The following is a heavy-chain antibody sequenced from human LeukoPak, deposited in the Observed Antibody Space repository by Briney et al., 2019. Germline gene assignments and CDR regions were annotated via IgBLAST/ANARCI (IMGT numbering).Heavy chain of an antibody. J-gene: IGHJ6*02. CDR3: ARDGRYCSSTSCYYYYGMDV. V-gene: IGHV4-4*02. Sequence: SDTLSLTCAVSGGSISSINWWSWVRQPPGKGLEWIGEIYHSGSTNYNPALKSRVTISVDKSKNQFSLKLSSVTAADTAVYYCARDGRYCSSTSCYYYYGMDVWGQGTTVTVSS. D-gene: IGHD2-2*01. CDR1: GGSISSINW. CDR2: IYHSGST.